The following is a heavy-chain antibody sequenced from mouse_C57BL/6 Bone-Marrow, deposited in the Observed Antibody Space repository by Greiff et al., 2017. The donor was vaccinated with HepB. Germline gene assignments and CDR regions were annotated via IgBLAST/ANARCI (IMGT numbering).Heavy chain of an antibody. CDR1: GYTFTSYW. V-gene: IGHV1-74*01. CDR2: IHPSDSDT. CDR3: AMDSNYGGFAY. J-gene: IGHJ3*01. D-gene: IGHD2-5*01. Sequence: QVQLQQPGAELVKPGASVKVSCKASGYTFTSYWMHWVKQRPGQGLEWIGRIHPSDSDTNYNQKFKGKATLTVDKSSSTAYMQLSSLTSEDSAVYYCAMDSNYGGFAYWGQGTLVTVSA.